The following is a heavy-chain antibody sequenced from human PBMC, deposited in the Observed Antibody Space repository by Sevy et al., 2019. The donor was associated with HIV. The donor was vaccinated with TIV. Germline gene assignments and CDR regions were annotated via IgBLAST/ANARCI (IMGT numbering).Heavy chain of an antibody. V-gene: IGHV3-74*01. D-gene: IGHD5-12*01. CDR2: INSDGSST. CDR1: GFTFSSYW. Sequence: GGSLRLSCAASGFTFSSYWMHWVRQAPGKWLVWVSRINSDGSSTSYADSVKGRFTISRDNAKNTLYLQMSSLRAEDTAVYYCARGGDGYNHYFDYWGQGTLVTVSS. J-gene: IGHJ4*02. CDR3: ARGGDGYNHYFDY.